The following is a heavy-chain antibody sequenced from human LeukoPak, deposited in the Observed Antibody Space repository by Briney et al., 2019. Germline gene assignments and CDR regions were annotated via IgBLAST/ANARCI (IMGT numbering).Heavy chain of an antibody. CDR2: INTNTANP. J-gene: IGHJ4*02. Sequence: ASVKVSCKAFGYTFSSHAMNWVRQAPGQGLEWMGWINTNTANPTYAQGFTGRFVFSLDTSVSTAYLQISSLKAEDTAVYYCATSDNWSNFDYWGQGTLVTVSS. CDR3: ATSDNWSNFDY. V-gene: IGHV7-4-1*02. D-gene: IGHD1-20*01. CDR1: GYTFSSHA.